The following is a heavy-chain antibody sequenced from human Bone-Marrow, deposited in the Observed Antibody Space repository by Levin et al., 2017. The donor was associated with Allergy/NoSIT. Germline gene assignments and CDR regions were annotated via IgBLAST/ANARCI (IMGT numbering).Heavy chain of an antibody. D-gene: IGHD3-9*01. Sequence: SQTLSLTCSVSGGSISSSRYYWGWIRQPPGKGLEWIGSIYYDGSTHYNPSLKSRVTMSGDSSKNQFSLKLSSVTAADTAMYYCARRPSDYNILTGDYEGHFDYWGPGTLVTVSS. CDR2: IYYDGST. CDR3: ARRPSDYNILTGDYEGHFDY. J-gene: IGHJ4*02. CDR1: GGSISSSRYY. V-gene: IGHV4-39*01.